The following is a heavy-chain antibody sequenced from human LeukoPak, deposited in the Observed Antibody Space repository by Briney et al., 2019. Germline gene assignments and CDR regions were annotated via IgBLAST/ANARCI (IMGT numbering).Heavy chain of an antibody. CDR2: ISGSGGST. Sequence: PGRSLTLSCAASGFTFSSYAMSWVRQAPGTGLEWVSAISGSGGSTYYADSVKGRFTITRDNSKNTLYLQMISLRAEDTAVYYCAKETDVGITIFGVVDYWGQGTLDSVSS. D-gene: IGHD3-3*01. J-gene: IGHJ4*02. CDR1: GFTFSSYA. V-gene: IGHV3-23*01. CDR3: AKETDVGITIFGVVDY.